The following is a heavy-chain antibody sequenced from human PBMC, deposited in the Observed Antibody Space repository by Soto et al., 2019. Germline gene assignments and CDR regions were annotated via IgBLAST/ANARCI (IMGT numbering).Heavy chain of an antibody. CDR3: AKDGTSLGTMVRGVTPPFDY. CDR2: ISYDGSNK. Sequence: GGSLRLSCAASGFTFSSYGMHWVRQAPGKGLEWVAVISYDGSNKHYADSVKGRFTISRDNSKNTLYLKMNGLGAEYTAVYYCAKDGTSLGTMVRGVTPPFDYWGQGTLVTVSS. V-gene: IGHV3-30*18. D-gene: IGHD3-10*01. CDR1: GFTFSSYG. J-gene: IGHJ4*02.